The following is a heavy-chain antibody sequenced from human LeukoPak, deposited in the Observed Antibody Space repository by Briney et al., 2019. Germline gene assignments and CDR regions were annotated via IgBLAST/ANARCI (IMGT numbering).Heavy chain of an antibody. CDR1: GGSISSYY. D-gene: IGHD6-19*01. CDR2: IYTSGST. J-gene: IGHJ5*02. V-gene: IGHV4-4*07. Sequence: SETLSLTCTVSGGSISSYYWSWIRQPAGKGLEWIGRIYTSGSTNYNPSLKSRVTISVDTSRNQFSLKLSSVTAADTAVYYCARHRSPIAVAGPWGQGTLVTVSS. CDR3: ARHRSPIAVAGP.